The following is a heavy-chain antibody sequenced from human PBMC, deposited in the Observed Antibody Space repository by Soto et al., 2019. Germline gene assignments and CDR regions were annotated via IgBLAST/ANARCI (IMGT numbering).Heavy chain of an antibody. D-gene: IGHD2-2*01. CDR2: VSSSSSTV. V-gene: IGHV3-48*01. J-gene: IGHJ5*02. CDR1: GFAFSTYS. Sequence: GGSLRLSCAASGFAFSTYSMNWVRQTPGKGLEWVSYVSSSSSTVYYADSVKGRFTVSRDNAKNSLYLQMNSLRAEDTAVYYCARGGSCSSTSCPWRSLFDPWGQGTLVTVSS. CDR3: ARGGSCSSTSCPWRSLFDP.